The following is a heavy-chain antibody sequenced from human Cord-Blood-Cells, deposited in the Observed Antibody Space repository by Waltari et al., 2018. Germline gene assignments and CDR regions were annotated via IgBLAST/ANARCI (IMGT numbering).Heavy chain of an antibody. CDR3: ARIRRDGYNYYFDY. V-gene: IGHV4-38-2*01. CDR2: IYHSGST. J-gene: IGHJ4*02. Sequence: QVQLQESGPGLVKPSETLSLTCAVSGYSISSGYYWGWSRQPPGKGLEWIGSIYHSGSTYYNPSLKSRVTISVDTSKNQFSLKLSSVTAADTAVYYCARIRRDGYNYYFDYWGQGTLVTVSS. D-gene: IGHD5-12*01. CDR1: GYSISSGYY.